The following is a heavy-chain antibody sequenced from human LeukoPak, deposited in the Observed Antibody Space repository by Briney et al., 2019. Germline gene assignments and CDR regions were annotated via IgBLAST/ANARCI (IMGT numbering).Heavy chain of an antibody. CDR2: ISSSSSYT. D-gene: IGHD3-22*01. Sequence: GGSLRLSCAASGFTFSDYYMSWIRQAPGKGLEWVSYISSSSSYTNYADSVKGRFTISRDNAKNSLYLQMNSLRAEDTAVYYCAKDYYYDTPEVTYYFDYWGQGTLVTVSS. CDR1: GFTFSDYY. CDR3: AKDYYYDTPEVTYYFDY. J-gene: IGHJ4*02. V-gene: IGHV3-11*03.